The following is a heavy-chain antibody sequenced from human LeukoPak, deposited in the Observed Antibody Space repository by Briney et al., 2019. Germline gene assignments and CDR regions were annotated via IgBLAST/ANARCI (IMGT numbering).Heavy chain of an antibody. CDR3: ARIQGY. V-gene: IGHV3-48*01. Sequence: PGGSLRLSCAASGFSFSSYSMNWVRQAPGKGLEWVSYIRSSSSTIYYADSVKGRFTISRDNAKNSLYLQMNSLRAEDTAVYYCARIQGYWGQGTLVTVSS. CDR2: IRSSSSTI. CDR1: GFSFSSYS. J-gene: IGHJ4*02.